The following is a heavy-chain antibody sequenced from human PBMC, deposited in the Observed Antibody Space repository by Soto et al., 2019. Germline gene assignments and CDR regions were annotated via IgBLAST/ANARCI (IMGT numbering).Heavy chain of an antibody. V-gene: IGHV4-30-4*01. CDR1: GGSISGGVYY. CDR2: IFDSGST. CDR3: AREIIPLTTDRDFDL. Sequence: PSETLSLTCTVSGGSISGGVYYWSWIRQPPGKGLEWIGYIFDSGSTYYNPSLKSRVTISVDTSKNQFSLRLSSVTAADTAVYYCAREIIPLTTDRDFDLWGRGTLVTVSS. D-gene: IGHD4-17*01. J-gene: IGHJ2*01.